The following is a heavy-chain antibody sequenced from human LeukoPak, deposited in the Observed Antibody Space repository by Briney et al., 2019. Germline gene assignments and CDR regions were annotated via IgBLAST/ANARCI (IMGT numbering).Heavy chain of an antibody. V-gene: IGHV3-7*01. Sequence: LPGGSLRLSCAASGFTFGTYWMTWVRQAPGKGLEWVANIKPDGSEKYYVDSVKGRFTISRDNAKNSVSLQMNSLRAEDTAVYYCARGKTSQNIVTRKTYNWFDPWGQGTLVTVSS. CDR2: IKPDGSEK. J-gene: IGHJ5*02. D-gene: IGHD2/OR15-2a*01. CDR1: GFTFGTYW. CDR3: ARGKTSQNIVTRKTYNWFDP.